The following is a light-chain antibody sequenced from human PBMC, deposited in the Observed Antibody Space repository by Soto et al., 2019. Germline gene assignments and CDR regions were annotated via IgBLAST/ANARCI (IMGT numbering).Light chain of an antibody. V-gene: IGLV2-8*01. CDR3: SSYASSNNFV. CDR2: EVS. Sequence: QSVLTQPPSASGSPGQSVTISCTGTNSDVGGYNFVSWYQQHPGKAPKLMIYEVSKRPSGVPDRFSGSKPGNTASLTVSGLQAEDEADYYCSSYASSNNFVFGTGTKSPS. J-gene: IGLJ1*01. CDR1: NSDVGGYNF.